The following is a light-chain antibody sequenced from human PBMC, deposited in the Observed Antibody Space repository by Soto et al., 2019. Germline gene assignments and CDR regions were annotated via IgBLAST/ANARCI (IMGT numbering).Light chain of an antibody. Sequence: EIVLTQSPGTLSLSPGERATLSCRASHSVSSIYLAWYQQKPGQAPRLLIYGASSRATGIPDRFSGSGSGTDFTLSISRLEPADFAVYYCQQYGSSPPMYTFGQGTKLEIK. CDR3: QQYGSSPPMYT. V-gene: IGKV3-20*01. CDR1: HSVSSIY. J-gene: IGKJ2*01. CDR2: GAS.